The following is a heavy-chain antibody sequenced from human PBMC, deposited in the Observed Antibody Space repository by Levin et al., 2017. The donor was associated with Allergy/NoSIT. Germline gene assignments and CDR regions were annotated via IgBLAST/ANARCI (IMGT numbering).Heavy chain of an antibody. V-gene: IGHV3-23*01. CDR3: AKGKYYYDSSGYPFDY. J-gene: IGHJ4*02. Sequence: PTGGSLRLSCAASGFTFSSYAMSWVRQAPGKGLEWVSAISGSGGSTYYADSVKGRFTISRDNSKNTLYLQMNSLRAEDTAVYYCAKGKYYYDSSGYPFDYWGQGTLVTVSS. CDR2: ISGSGGST. D-gene: IGHD3-22*01. CDR1: GFTFSSYA.